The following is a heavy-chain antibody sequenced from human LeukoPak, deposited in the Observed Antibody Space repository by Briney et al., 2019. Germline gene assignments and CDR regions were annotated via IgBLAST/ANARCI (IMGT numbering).Heavy chain of an antibody. D-gene: IGHD3-22*01. CDR2: INWNGGST. V-gene: IGHV3-20*04. J-gene: IGHJ3*02. CDR1: GFTFDDYG. Sequence: GGSLRLSCAASGFTFDDYGMSWDRQAPGKGLEWVSGINWNGGSTGYADSVKGRFTISRDNAKNSLYLQMNSLRAEDTALYYCARGMGYDSSGYYGAFDIWGQGTMVTVSS. CDR3: ARGMGYDSSGYYGAFDI.